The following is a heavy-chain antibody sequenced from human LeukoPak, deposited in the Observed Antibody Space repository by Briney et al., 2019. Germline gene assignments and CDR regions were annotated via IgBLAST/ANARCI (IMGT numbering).Heavy chain of an antibody. J-gene: IGHJ5*02. V-gene: IGHV1-69*01. CDR3: ARDRELGWFDP. D-gene: IGHD3-10*01. CDR2: IIPIFGTA. CDR1: GDTFSSYA. Sequence: SVKVSFKASGDTFSSYAISWVRQAPGQGIEWMGGIIPIFGTANYAQKFQGRVTITADESTSTAYMELSSLRSEDTAVYYCARDRELGWFDPWGQGTLVTVSS.